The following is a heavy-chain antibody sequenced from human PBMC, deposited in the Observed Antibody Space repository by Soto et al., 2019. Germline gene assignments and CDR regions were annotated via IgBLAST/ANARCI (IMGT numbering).Heavy chain of an antibody. J-gene: IGHJ5*02. CDR3: ARLGAPFLEWLLPLDP. CDR2: IFPNDEK. Sequence: QVTLKESGPVLVKPTETLTLTCTVSGFSLSKGRMGVSWIRQPPGKALEWLAHIFPNDEKSSRTSLKSRLTISKDTSKSQVVLTMTTMDPVDTATYYCARLGAPFLEWLLPLDPWGQGTLVTVSS. CDR1: GFSLSKGRMG. D-gene: IGHD3-3*02. V-gene: IGHV2-26*01.